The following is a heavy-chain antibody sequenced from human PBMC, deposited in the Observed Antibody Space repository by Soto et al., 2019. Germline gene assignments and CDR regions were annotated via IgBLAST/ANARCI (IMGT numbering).Heavy chain of an antibody. D-gene: IGHD6-13*01. V-gene: IGHV4-31*03. Sequence: QVQLRESGPGLVKPSQTLSLTCTVSGGSINSGGYYWNWIRQHPGKGLEWIGYMHYSGSTYYTPFLRSRVIISAATSDNHFSLKLSSVTAADTAVYFCARGYRQSGYSSSWVFDYWGQGTLVNVSS. CDR2: MHYSGST. CDR3: ARGYRQSGYSSSWVFDY. J-gene: IGHJ4*02. CDR1: GGSINSGGYY.